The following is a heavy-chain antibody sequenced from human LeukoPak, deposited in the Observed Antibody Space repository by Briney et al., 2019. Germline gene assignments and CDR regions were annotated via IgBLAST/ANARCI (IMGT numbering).Heavy chain of an antibody. J-gene: IGHJ4*01. CDR2: ISYDGISK. Sequence: GGSLRLSCAASGFTFSSYSMHWVRQAPGKGLEWVAVISYDGISKLYADSVKGRFTISRDNSKNTLYLQMNSLRAEDTAVYYCASRGLYYDYVHGFWGHGTLVTVSS. D-gene: IGHD3-16*01. CDR1: GFTFSSYS. V-gene: IGHV3-30-3*01. CDR3: ASRGLYYDYVHGF.